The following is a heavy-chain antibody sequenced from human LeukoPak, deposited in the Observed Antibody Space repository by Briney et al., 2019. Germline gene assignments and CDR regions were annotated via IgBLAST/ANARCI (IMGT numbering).Heavy chain of an antibody. Sequence: ASVKVSCKAAGGTFSSYAFTWVRQAPGQGLEWMGWISAYNGNTNYAQKLQGRVTMTTDTSTSTAYMELRSLRSDDTAVYYCARAKIGYYGSGSYNYYMDVWAKGPRSPSP. CDR2: ISAYNGNT. CDR3: ARAKIGYYGSGSYNYYMDV. J-gene: IGHJ6*03. D-gene: IGHD3-10*01. V-gene: IGHV1-18*01. CDR1: GGTFSSYA.